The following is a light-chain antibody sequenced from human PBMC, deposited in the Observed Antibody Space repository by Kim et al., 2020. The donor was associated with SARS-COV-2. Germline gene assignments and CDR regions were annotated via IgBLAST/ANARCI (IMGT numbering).Light chain of an antibody. CDR1: SLRSYY. V-gene: IGLV3-19*01. Sequence: SSELTQDPAVSVALGQTVRITCQGDSLRSYYASWYQQKPGQAPVLVIYGKNNRPSGIPDRFSGSSSGNTASLTITGAQAEDEADYYCNSRDNRGNPRVFG. J-gene: IGLJ3*02. CDR3: NSRDNRGNPRV. CDR2: GKN.